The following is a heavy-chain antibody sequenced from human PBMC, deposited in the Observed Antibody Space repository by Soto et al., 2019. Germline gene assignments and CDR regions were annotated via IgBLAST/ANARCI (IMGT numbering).Heavy chain of an antibody. CDR3: ATSGKLEGEKVYDAFDI. D-gene: IGHD3-10*01. J-gene: IGHJ3*02. CDR1: GYPFTSYW. Sequence: PGESLKISCKGSGYPFTSYWIGWVRQMPGKGLEWMGITYPGDSDTRYSPSFQGQVTISADKSISTAYLQWSSLKASDTAMYYCATSGKLEGEKVYDAFDIWGQGTMVTVSS. CDR2: TYPGDSDT. V-gene: IGHV5-51*01.